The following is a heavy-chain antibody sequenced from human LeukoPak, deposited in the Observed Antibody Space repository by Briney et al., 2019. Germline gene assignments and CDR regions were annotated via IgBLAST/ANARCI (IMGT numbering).Heavy chain of an antibody. CDR1: GFTVSTNY. Sequence: GGSLRLSCAASGFTVSTNYMNWVRQAPGKGLEWVSVIYSGGSTYYADSVNGRFTISRDNSKNTLYLQMNSLRAEDTAVYYCARDTPVVGTRYFDYWGQGTLVTVSS. D-gene: IGHD6-13*01. CDR3: ARDTPVVGTRYFDY. V-gene: IGHV3-66*01. J-gene: IGHJ4*02. CDR2: IYSGGST.